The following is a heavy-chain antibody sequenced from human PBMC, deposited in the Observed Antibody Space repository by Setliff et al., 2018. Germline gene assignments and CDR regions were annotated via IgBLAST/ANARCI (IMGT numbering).Heavy chain of an antibody. V-gene: IGHV3-23*01. J-gene: IGHJ3*02. CDR2: ISGGATRT. CDR1: GFTFSSYA. D-gene: IGHD3-10*01. CDR3: AKDSSGRDAFDI. Sequence: PGGSLRLSCGASGFTFSSYAMSWVRQAPGKGLEWVSAISGGATRTYYADSVKGRFTISRDNSKSTLYLQMNSLRAEDTAVYYCAKDSSGRDAFDIWGQGTVVTVSS.